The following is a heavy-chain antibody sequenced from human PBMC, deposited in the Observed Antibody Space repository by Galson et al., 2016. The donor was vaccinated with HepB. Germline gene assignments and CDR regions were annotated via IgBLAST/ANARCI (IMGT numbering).Heavy chain of an antibody. CDR1: GFTFSSFA. CDR2: ISGSASRT. D-gene: IGHD6-19*01. CDR3: AKDQRYMESSGWYDFDF. V-gene: IGHV3-23*01. J-gene: IGHJ4*02. Sequence: SLRLSCAASGFTFSSFAMSWVRQAPGKGLEWVAAISGSASRTYSAGSVKGWFTISRDNSKNTLYLLMNSLRAEDTAIYYCAKDQRYMESSGWYDFDFWGQGTLVIVAS.